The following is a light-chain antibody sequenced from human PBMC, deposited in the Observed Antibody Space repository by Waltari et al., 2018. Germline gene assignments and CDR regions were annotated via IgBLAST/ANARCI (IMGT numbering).Light chain of an antibody. V-gene: IGKV3-11*01. J-gene: IGKJ1*01. CDR3: QQRSTWWT. CDR2: DAS. CDR1: QSVGTS. Sequence: EIVLTQSPVTLSLSPGDRATLSCRASQSVGTSLAWYQQRPGQPPRLLIFDASTRAPGLPARFSSSGSETDITITISNLEDEDFAVYYCQQRSTWWTFGQGTRVEIK.